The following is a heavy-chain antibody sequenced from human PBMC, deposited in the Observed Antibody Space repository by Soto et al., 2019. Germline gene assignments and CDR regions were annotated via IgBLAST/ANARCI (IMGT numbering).Heavy chain of an antibody. CDR3: ARGPYGRSSGWYPRSFDY. J-gene: IGHJ4*02. CDR2: INHSGST. V-gene: IGHV4-34*01. D-gene: IGHD6-19*01. CDR1: GGSFSGYY. Sequence: SETLSLTCAVYGGSFSGYYWSWIRQPPGKGLEWIGEINHSGSTNYNPSLKSRVTISVDTSKNQFSLKLSSVTAADTAVYYCARGPYGRSSGWYPRSFDYWGQGTLVTVSS.